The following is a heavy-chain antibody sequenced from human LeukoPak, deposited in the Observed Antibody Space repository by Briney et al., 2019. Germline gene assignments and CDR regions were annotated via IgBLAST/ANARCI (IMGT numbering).Heavy chain of an antibody. CDR3: AREGGVLYYYYMDV. Sequence: TSETLSLTCAIYSESFSGYFWSWIRQPPGKGLEWIGEINYSGSTNYNPSLKSRVTISVDTSKNQFSLKLSSVTAADTAVYYCAREGGVLYYYYMDVWGKGTTVTISS. V-gene: IGHV4-34*01. CDR2: INYSGST. CDR1: SESFSGYF. J-gene: IGHJ6*03. D-gene: IGHD2-8*02.